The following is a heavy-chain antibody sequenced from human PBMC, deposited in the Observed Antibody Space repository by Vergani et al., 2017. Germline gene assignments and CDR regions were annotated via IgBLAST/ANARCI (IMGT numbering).Heavy chain of an antibody. J-gene: IGHJ6*02. CDR1: GFTFSSYS. CDR2: ISCSSSYI. D-gene: IGHD4-11*01. CDR3: ARSPAGYSNCVLWYYGMDV. V-gene: IGHV3-21*01. Sequence: EVQLVESGGGLVKPGGSLRLSCAASGFTFSSYSMNWVRQAPGKGLEWVSSISCSSSYIYYADSVKGRFTISRDNAKNSLYLQMNSLRAEDTAVYYCARSPAGYSNCVLWYYGMDVWGQGTTVTVSS.